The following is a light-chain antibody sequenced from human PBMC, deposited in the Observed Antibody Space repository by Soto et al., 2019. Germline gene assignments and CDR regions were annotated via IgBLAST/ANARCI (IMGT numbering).Light chain of an antibody. CDR1: SSDVGSYNY. V-gene: IGLV2-14*01. Sequence: QSALTQPASVSGSPGQSITMSCTGTSSDVGSYNYVSWYQQHPGKAPKLMIFEVTKRPSGVSNRFSGSKSDNTASLTISGLQPEDEADYYCSSYSSSTTRDVFGTGTKVTVL. CDR2: EVT. CDR3: SSYSSSTTRDV. J-gene: IGLJ1*01.